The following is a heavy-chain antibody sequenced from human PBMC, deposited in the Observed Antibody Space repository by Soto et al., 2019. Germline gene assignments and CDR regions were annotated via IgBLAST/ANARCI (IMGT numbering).Heavy chain of an antibody. Sequence: HPGGSLRLSCAASGFTVSSNYMSWVRQAPGKGLEWVSVIYSGGSTYYADSVKGRFTISRDNSKNTLYLQMNSLRAEDTAVYYCARGQLELPNYYYGMDVWGQGTTVTVSS. D-gene: IGHD1-7*01. CDR1: GFTVSSNY. CDR3: ARGQLELPNYYYGMDV. CDR2: IYSGGST. J-gene: IGHJ6*02. V-gene: IGHV3-53*01.